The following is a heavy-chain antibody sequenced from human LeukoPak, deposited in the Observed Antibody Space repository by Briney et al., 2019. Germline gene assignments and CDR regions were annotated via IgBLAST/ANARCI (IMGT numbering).Heavy chain of an antibody. CDR1: GFTFSSYG. CDR3: AKDLWTQRGVLDY. Sequence: PGGSLRLSCAASGFTFSSYGMHWVRQAPGKGLEWVAVISYDGSNKYCADSVKGRFTISRDNSKNTLYLQMNSLRAEDTAVYYCAKDLWTQRGVLDYWGQGTLVTVSS. D-gene: IGHD1-1*01. CDR2: ISYDGSNK. J-gene: IGHJ4*02. V-gene: IGHV3-30*18.